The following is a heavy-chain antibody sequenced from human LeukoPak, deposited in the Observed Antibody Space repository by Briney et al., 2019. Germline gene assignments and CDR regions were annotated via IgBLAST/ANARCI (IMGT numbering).Heavy chain of an antibody. CDR2: INWNGDRT. Sequence: PGGSLRLSCAASGFSFDDYGMSWVRQVPGKGLEWVTGINWNGDRTSYVDSVKGRFTISRDNAKNSLHLQMNSLRVEDTAFYYCTRKGVSDSSLRQFFDYWGQGTLVAVTS. CDR3: TRKGVSDSSLRQFFDY. D-gene: IGHD3-22*01. CDR1: GFSFDDYG. V-gene: IGHV3-20*04. J-gene: IGHJ4*02.